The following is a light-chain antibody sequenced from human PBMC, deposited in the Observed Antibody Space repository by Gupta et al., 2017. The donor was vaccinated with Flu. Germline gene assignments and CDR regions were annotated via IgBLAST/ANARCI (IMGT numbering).Light chain of an antibody. Sequence: ISCRSSQSLGYSDGSTILHWFQQRPGQSPRRLIYLVSHRESGVPDKFSGSGSGTEFTLKSSRVEAEDVGVYFCMQGAHWPWAFGQGTKVEIK. CDR1: QSLGYSDGSTI. CDR3: MQGAHWPWA. V-gene: IGKV2-30*01. J-gene: IGKJ1*01. CDR2: LVS.